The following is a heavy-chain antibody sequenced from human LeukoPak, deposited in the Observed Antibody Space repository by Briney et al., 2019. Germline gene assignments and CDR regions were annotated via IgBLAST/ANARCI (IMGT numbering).Heavy chain of an antibody. Sequence: PGGSLTLSCAASGFTFSSYAMHWVRPAPGKGLEWVAVISYDGSNKYYADSVKGRFTISRDNSKNTLYLQINSLRAEDTAVYYCARERQLWLLDYWGQGTLVTVSS. J-gene: IGHJ4*02. CDR3: ARERQLWLLDY. CDR2: ISYDGSNK. D-gene: IGHD5-18*01. CDR1: GFTFSSYA. V-gene: IGHV3-30-3*01.